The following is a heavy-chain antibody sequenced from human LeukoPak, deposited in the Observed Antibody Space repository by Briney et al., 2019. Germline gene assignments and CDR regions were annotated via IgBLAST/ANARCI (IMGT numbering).Heavy chain of an antibody. CDR2: IRNLAYGGTT. Sequence: GGSLRLSCTASGFTFGVYAMCWFRQAPGKGLEWVGFIRNLAYGGTTEYAASVKGRFTISRDECKRCAYLQMNSLKTEDTAVYYCTIYRRYYYDSSGYISLYYYYYMDVWGKGTTVTVSS. CDR1: GFTFGVYA. J-gene: IGHJ6*03. V-gene: IGHV3-49*03. CDR3: TIYRRYYYDSSGYISLYYYYYMDV. D-gene: IGHD3-22*01.